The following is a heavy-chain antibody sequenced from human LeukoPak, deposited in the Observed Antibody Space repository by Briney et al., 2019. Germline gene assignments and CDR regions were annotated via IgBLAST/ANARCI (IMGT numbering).Heavy chain of an antibody. CDR3: VRQGTHIAAAGIDY. CDR1: GYIFTDYW. Sequence: GESLKISCKGFGYIFTDYWINWVRQMPGKGLEWMGRIDPSDSYTNYSPSFQGHVTISVDTSIATAYLQWSSLRAADTAMYYCVRQGTHIAAAGIDYWGQGTLVTVSS. D-gene: IGHD6-13*01. V-gene: IGHV5-10-1*01. CDR2: IDPSDSYT. J-gene: IGHJ4*02.